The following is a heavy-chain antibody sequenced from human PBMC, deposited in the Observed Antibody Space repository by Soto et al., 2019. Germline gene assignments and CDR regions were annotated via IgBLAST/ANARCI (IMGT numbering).Heavy chain of an antibody. CDR2: INAGNGNT. Sequence: QVQLVQSGAEVKEPGASVKVSRKASGYTCTSYAMDRVRQAPGQRLEWMGWINAGNGNTKYSQKFQGRVTITRDTSASTAYMELTSLRSEDTAVYYCARDLQADYWGQGTLVTVSS. V-gene: IGHV1-3*01. CDR1: GYTCTSYA. J-gene: IGHJ4*02. CDR3: ARDLQADY.